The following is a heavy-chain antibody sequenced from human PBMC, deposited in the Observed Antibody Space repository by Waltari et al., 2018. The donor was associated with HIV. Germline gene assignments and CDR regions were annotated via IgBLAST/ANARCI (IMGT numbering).Heavy chain of an antibody. D-gene: IGHD2-15*01. J-gene: IGHJ4*02. CDR3: VRDDPGYVPIDY. V-gene: IGHV3-21*04. Sequence: LVQSGGGEVQEGGSLVLSCSGSGFDFRRFSFNWVRQTPRRGLEWVASLRSDTYEANYLASVRGRFIISRDNAKSSAYLEMTSLRVEDTATYYCVRDDPGYVPIDYWGQGSQVVVS. CDR2: LRSDTYEA. CDR1: GFDFRRFS.